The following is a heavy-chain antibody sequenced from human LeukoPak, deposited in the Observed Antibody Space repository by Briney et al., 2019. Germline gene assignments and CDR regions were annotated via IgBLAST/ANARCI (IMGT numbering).Heavy chain of an antibody. CDR2: IRSKAYGGTT. J-gene: IGHJ6*03. CDR3: TRAVRDIVVVPAAAYYYYYMDV. V-gene: IGHV3-49*04. CDR1: GFTFGDYA. Sequence: GGSLRLSCTASGFTFGDYAMSWVCQAPGKWLVWVGFIRSKAYGGTTEYAASVKGRFTISRDDSKSIAYLQMNSLKTEDTAVYYCTRAVRDIVVVPAAAYYYYYMDVWGKGTTVTVSS. D-gene: IGHD2-2*01.